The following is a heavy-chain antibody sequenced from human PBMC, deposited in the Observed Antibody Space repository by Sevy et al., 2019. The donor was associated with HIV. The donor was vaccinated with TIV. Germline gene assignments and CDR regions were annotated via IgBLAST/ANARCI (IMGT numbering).Heavy chain of an antibody. J-gene: IGHJ4*02. CDR2: LDNSGDNT. CDR3: AKAGGGWNCFDY. CDR1: GFTFDNYA. V-gene: IGHV3-23*01. D-gene: IGHD6-19*01. Sequence: GGSLRLSCAASGFTFDNYAMTWVRQTPGKGLEWVSTLDNSGDNTYNADSVKGRFTISRDNSKNTLYLQMDSLRAEDTAIYYCAKAGGGWNCFDYSGQGTLVTVSS.